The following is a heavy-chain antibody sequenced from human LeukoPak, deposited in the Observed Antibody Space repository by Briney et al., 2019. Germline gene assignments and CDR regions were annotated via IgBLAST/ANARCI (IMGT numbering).Heavy chain of an antibody. Sequence: PGGSLRLSCAASGFTSTNAWMHWVRQAPGKGLEWVANIRQDGGEKYYLDSVKGRFTVSRDNAKNSLYLQMNSLRAEDTAVYYCARLGARQILEYWGQGTLVTVSS. V-gene: IGHV3-7*01. CDR1: GFTSTNAW. D-gene: IGHD4-17*01. CDR2: IRQDGGEK. CDR3: ARLGARQILEY. J-gene: IGHJ4*02.